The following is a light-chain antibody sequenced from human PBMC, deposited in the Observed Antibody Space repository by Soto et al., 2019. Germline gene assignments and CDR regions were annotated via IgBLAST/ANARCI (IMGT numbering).Light chain of an antibody. J-gene: IGLJ1*01. CDR1: SSDVGGYNY. CDR2: DVN. CDR3: SSYAGSSIV. Sequence: SVLTQPPSASGSPGQSVTISCTGTSSDVGGYNYVSWYQQHPGKAPKLMMFDVNNRPSGAPDRFSGSKSGNTASLTVSGLQAEDEADYYCSSYAGSSIVFGTGTKVTVL. V-gene: IGLV2-8*01.